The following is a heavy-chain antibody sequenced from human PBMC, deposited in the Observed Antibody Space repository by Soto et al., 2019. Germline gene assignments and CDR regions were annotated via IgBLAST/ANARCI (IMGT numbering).Heavy chain of an antibody. V-gene: IGHV3-53*04. CDR3: ARTQLYCTNGVCYTSWFDP. D-gene: IGHD2-8*01. Sequence: PGGSLRLSCAAPGFTVSSNYMSWVRQAPGKGLEWVSVIYSGGSTYYADSVKGRFTISRHNSKNTLYLQMNSLRAEDTAVYYCARTQLYCTNGVCYTSWFDPWGQGTLVTVSS. CDR2: IYSGGST. J-gene: IGHJ5*02. CDR1: GFTVSSNY.